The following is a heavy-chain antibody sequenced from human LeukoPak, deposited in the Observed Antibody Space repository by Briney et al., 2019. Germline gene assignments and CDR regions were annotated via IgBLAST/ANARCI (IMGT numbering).Heavy chain of an antibody. J-gene: IGHJ1*01. V-gene: IGHV3-23*01. D-gene: IGHD3-22*01. CDR3: AIMHGYYDGSGYWVQ. CDR1: GFTFGSYG. Sequence: GGSLKLSCAASGFTFGSYGMSWVRQAPGRGLEWVSFITPNADRASYADSVEGRFTISRDNPRNTLYMQMNSLRDEDTAVYYCAIMHGYYDGSGYWVQWGQGTLVTVSS. CDR2: ITPNADRA.